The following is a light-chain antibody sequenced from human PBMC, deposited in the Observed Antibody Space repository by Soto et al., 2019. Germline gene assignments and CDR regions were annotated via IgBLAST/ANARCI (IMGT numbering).Light chain of an antibody. V-gene: IGLV2-14*01. CDR2: EVS. CDR3: SSYTSSSTLV. J-gene: IGLJ3*02. CDR1: SSDVGGYNY. Sequence: QSALTQPASVSGSPGQSITISCTGTSSDVGGYNYVSWYQHHPGKAPKVIIYEVSNRPSGVSSRFSGSKSGNTASLPISGLQAEDEADYFCSSYTSSSTLVFGGGTKGTVL.